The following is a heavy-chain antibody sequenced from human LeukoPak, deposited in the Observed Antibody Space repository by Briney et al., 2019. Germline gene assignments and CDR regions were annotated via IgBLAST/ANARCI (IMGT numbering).Heavy chain of an antibody. CDR2: IYPGDYDT. CDR3: AGHSFDTVDAFDV. V-gene: IGHV5-51*07. CDR1: GFNFNNYW. J-gene: IGHJ3*01. Sequence: GESLKISCEASGFNFNNYWVGWVHQMPGEGLEWMGIIYPGDYDTRYSPSFQGHVTISVDRSISTAYLQWRSLRASDTAMYFCAGHSFDTVDAFDVWGQGTIVTVSA. D-gene: IGHD2-2*02.